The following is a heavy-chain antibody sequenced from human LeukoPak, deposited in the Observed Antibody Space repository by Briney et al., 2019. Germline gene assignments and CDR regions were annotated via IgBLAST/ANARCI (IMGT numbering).Heavy chain of an antibody. V-gene: IGHV3-7*01. CDR2: IKQDGSEK. CDR1: GFTLSSYW. CDR3: ARVPAGVIGMKDAFDI. Sequence: GGSLRLSCAASGFTLSSYWMSWVRQAPGKGLEWVANIKQDGSEKYYVDSVKGRFTISRHNAKNSLYLQMNSLRAEDTAVYYCARVPAGVIGMKDAFDIWGQGTMVTVSS. D-gene: IGHD3-16*02. J-gene: IGHJ3*02.